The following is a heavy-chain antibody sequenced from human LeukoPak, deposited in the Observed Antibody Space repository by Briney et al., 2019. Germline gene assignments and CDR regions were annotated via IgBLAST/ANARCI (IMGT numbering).Heavy chain of an antibody. CDR2: ISAYSGNT. D-gene: IGHD3-16*01. Sequence: ASVKVSCKGQGYTFSSYGISWVRQAPGQGLEWMGWISAYSGNTKYAQKFQGRFTMTADTSTTTVYMEVGSLRSDDTAVYYCARLSFSLLGSTANDVFDIWGQGTMVTVSS. J-gene: IGHJ3*02. CDR3: ARLSFSLLGSTANDVFDI. V-gene: IGHV1-18*01. CDR1: GYTFSSYG.